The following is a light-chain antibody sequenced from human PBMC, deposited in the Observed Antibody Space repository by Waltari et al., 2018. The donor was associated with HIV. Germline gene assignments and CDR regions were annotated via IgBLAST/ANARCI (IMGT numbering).Light chain of an antibody. CDR3: MQALQTPWT. CDR1: QSLLHSNGYNY. V-gene: IGKV2-28*01. Sequence: IILTQSPLSLPATPGEPASISCRSNQSLLHSNGYNYLDWYLQRPGQSHRLLLSLGSDRASGVPDRFSGSKSGTDFILKISKVEAEDVGVYYCMQALQTPWTFGQGTKVEIK. J-gene: IGKJ1*01. CDR2: LGS.